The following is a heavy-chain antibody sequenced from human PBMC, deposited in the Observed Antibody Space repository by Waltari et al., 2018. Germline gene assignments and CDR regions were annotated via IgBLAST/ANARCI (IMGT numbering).Heavy chain of an antibody. CDR1: GLIVSSHY. D-gene: IGHD3-10*01. V-gene: IGHV3-66*02. Sequence: EVQLVESGGGLVQPGGSLRLSCAASGLIVSSHYMSWVRQAPGKGLELVSVLYSSGEAYYADSLKGRFTISWDNSKNTVNLQMNTLSAEDTAVYYCARGLGPTLAYYFDYWGRGTLVTVSS. CDR3: ARGLGPTLAYYFDY. CDR2: LYSSGEA. J-gene: IGHJ4*02.